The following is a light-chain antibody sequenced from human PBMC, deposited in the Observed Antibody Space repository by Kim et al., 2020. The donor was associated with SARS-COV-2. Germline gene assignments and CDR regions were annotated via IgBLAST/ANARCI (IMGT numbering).Light chain of an antibody. Sequence: SSELTQDPAVSVALGQTVRITCQGDSLRSYYVSWYQQKPGQAPVVVVYGKNNRPSGIPDRFSGSSSGNTASLTITGTQAEDEADYYCNSRDSSGNLVVFGGGTQLTVL. CDR3: NSRDSSGNLVV. CDR2: GKN. V-gene: IGLV3-19*01. CDR1: SLRSYY. J-gene: IGLJ2*01.